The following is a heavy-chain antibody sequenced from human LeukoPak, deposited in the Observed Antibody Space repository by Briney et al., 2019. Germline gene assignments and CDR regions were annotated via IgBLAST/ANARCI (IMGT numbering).Heavy chain of an antibody. V-gene: IGHV3-23*01. D-gene: IGHD3-10*01. J-gene: IGHJ4*02. Sequence: PGGSLRLSCAASGFSVSDYAMTWIRQSPGKGLEWVSAISGSGGSTYYADSVKGRFTISRDNSKNTLYLQMNSLRAEDTAVYYCAKVLWFGELLPDYWGQGTLVTVSS. CDR1: GFSVSDYA. CDR3: AKVLWFGELLPDY. CDR2: ISGSGGST.